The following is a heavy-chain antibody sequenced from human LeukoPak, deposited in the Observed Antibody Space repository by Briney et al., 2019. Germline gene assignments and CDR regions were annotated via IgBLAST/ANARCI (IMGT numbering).Heavy chain of an antibody. CDR3: AKDANFDFWSGYYTGNWFDP. V-gene: IGHV3-48*01. CDR1: GFTFSTYS. D-gene: IGHD3-3*01. J-gene: IGHJ5*02. Sequence: QAGGSLRLSCAASGFTFSTYSMNWVRQAPGKGLEWVSYITSSSSSIYYADSVKGRFTISRDNAKNSLYLQMNNLRAEDTAVYYCAKDANFDFWSGYYTGNWFDPWGQGTLVIVSS. CDR2: ITSSSSSI.